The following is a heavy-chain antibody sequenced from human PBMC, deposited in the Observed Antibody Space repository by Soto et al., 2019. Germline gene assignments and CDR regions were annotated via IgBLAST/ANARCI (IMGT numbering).Heavy chain of an antibody. Sequence: ASVKVSCKASGYTFTSYDINWVRQATGQGLEWMGWMNPNSGNTGYAQRFQGRVTMTRNTSISTAYMELSSLRSEDTAVYYCARMGSSSWQELDYWGQGTLVTVSS. CDR2: MNPNSGNT. CDR1: GYTFTSYD. J-gene: IGHJ4*02. CDR3: ARMGSSSWQELDY. D-gene: IGHD6-6*01. V-gene: IGHV1-8*01.